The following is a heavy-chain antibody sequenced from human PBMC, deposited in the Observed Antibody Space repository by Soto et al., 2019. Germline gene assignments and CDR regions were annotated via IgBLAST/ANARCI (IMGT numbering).Heavy chain of an antibody. CDR3: AREIVTAGGNNYFDP. V-gene: IGHV4-4*02. Sequence: KTSETLSLTCGVSGGTVASSHWWSWVRQSPGRGLEWIGNVYHTGDTNFNPSLQSRVTFSVDKSNNQFSLRLTSVTAADTAVYFCAREIVTAGGNNYFDPWGPGTLVTVYS. D-gene: IGHD2-21*02. J-gene: IGHJ5*02. CDR2: VYHTGDT. CDR1: GGTVASSHW.